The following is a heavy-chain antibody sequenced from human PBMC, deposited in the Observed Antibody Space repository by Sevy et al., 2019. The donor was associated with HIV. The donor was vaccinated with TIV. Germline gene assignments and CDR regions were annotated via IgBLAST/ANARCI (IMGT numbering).Heavy chain of an antibody. CDR1: GFTFSDYY. V-gene: IGHV3-11*01. CDR3: ARDALGYDFWSGYYHDAFDI. D-gene: IGHD3-3*01. Sequence: GGSLRLSCAASGFTFSDYYTSWIRQAPGKGLEWVSYISSSGSTIYYADSVKGRFTISRDNAKNSLYLQMNSLRAEDTAVYYCARDALGYDFWSGYYHDAFDIWGQGTMVTVSS. CDR2: ISSSGSTI. J-gene: IGHJ3*02.